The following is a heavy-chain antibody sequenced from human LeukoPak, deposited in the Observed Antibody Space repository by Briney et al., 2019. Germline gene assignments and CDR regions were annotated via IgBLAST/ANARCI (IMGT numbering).Heavy chain of an antibody. CDR3: ARDFRGNYSIDY. D-gene: IGHD1-26*01. CDR2: ISKDSGDK. J-gene: IGHJ4*02. V-gene: IGHV3-48*02. CDR1: GFTFSIYN. Sequence: GGSLRLSCAAAGFTFSIYNMNWVRQAPGKGLEWVSYISKDSGDKHYVDSVKGRFTISRDNAKNSLYLQMSSLRDEDTAVYYCARDFRGNYSIDYWGQGTLVTVSS.